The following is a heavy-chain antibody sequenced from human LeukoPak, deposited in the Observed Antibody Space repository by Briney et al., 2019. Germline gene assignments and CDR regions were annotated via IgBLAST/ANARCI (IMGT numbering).Heavy chain of an antibody. Sequence: GASVKVSCKASGYTFTGYYMHWVRQAPGQGLEWMGWINPNSGGANYAQKFQGRVTMTRDTSISTAYMELSRLRSDDTAVYYCARGYGYYYYYMDVWGKGTTVTVSS. J-gene: IGHJ6*03. CDR2: INPNSGGA. D-gene: IGHD4-17*01. V-gene: IGHV1-2*02. CDR1: GYTFTGYY. CDR3: ARGYGYYYYYMDV.